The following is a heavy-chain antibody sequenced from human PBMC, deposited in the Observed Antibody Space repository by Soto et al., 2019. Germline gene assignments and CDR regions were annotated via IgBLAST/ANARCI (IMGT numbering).Heavy chain of an antibody. V-gene: IGHV3-53*01. D-gene: IGHD4-17*01. CDR3: ARYYGDYGAFDI. CDR1: GFTVSSNF. CDR2: IYTGGST. J-gene: IGHJ3*02. Sequence: PGGSLRLSYAASGFTVSSNFMSWVRQAPGKGLEWVSVIYTGGSTYYADSVKGRFTISRDNSKNTLYLQMNSLRAEDTAVYYCARYYGDYGAFDIWGQGTMVTVSS.